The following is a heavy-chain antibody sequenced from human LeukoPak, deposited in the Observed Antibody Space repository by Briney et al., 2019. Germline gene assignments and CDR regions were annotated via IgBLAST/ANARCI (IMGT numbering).Heavy chain of an antibody. V-gene: IGHV3-11*06. CDR2: ISSSSNYK. CDR3: ARHGLYDSTDYWTFQH. D-gene: IGHD3-22*01. J-gene: IGHJ1*01. CDR1: GFTFSDYY. Sequence: GGSLRLSCAASGFTFSDYYMSWIRQAPGKGLEWISYISSSSNYKNYADSVQGRYTISRDNAKSSLYLQMNGLRAVDTAVYYCARHGLYDSTDYWTFQHWGQGTLVTVSS.